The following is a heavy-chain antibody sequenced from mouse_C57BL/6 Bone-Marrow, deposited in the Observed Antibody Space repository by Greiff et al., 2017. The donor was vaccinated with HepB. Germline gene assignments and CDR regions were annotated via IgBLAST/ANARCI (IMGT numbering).Heavy chain of an antibody. Sequence: EVKVVESGGGLVQPGGSLKLSCAASGFTFSDYGMAWVRQAPRKGPEWVAFISNLAYSIYYADTVTGRFTISRENAKNTLYLEMSSLRSEDTAMYYCARAYDPPFAYWGQGTLVTVSA. V-gene: IGHV5-15*01. CDR2: ISNLAYSI. D-gene: IGHD6-5*01. CDR3: ARAYDPPFAY. CDR1: GFTFSDYG. J-gene: IGHJ3*01.